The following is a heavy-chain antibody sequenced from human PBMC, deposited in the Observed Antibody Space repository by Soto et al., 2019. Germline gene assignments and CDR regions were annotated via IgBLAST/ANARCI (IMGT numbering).Heavy chain of an antibody. V-gene: IGHV1-18*01. J-gene: IGHJ5*02. Sequence: QVQLVQSGAEVKKPGASVKVSCKASGYTFTSYGISWVRQAPGQGLEWMGWISAYNGNTNYAQKLQGRVTKTTDTSTSTAYMELRSLRSDDTAVYYCARVGFDASMVYAIFPNWFDPWGQGTLVTVSS. CDR1: GYTFTSYG. D-gene: IGHD2-8*01. CDR2: ISAYNGNT. CDR3: ARVGFDASMVYAIFPNWFDP.